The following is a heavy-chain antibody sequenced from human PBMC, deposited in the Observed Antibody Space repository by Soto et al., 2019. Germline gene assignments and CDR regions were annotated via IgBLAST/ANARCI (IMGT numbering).Heavy chain of an antibody. CDR1: GYTFTRYN. V-gene: IGHV1-46*01. CDR3: ARAAGRFGDLYWFDP. J-gene: IGHJ5*02. CDR2: INPLGFST. Sequence: QVQLVQSGAEVKKPGSSVKVSCKASGYTFTRYNMHWVRQAPGQGLEWVGMINPLGFSTTYGQEFRGIITMTRDTSTSTDYMELTNLRSDDTAVYYCARAAGRFGDLYWFDPWGQGTLVTVSP. D-gene: IGHD3-10*01.